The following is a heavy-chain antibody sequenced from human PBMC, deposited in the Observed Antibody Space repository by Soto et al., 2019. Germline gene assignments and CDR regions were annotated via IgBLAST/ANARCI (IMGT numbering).Heavy chain of an antibody. CDR1: GGSISSSSYY. CDR3: ARQDATMGYYAFWSGFPVAH. CDR2: IYYAGDT. J-gene: IGHJ4*02. V-gene: IGHV4-39*01. Sequence: SATLSLTCTVSGGSISSSSYYWGWIRQSPGKGLEWIGSIYYAGDTQYNPSLKSRVTLSVDGPNNQFSLEVTSVTAADTAVYYCARQDATMGYYAFWSGFPVAHWGQGTLVTVSS. D-gene: IGHD3-3*01.